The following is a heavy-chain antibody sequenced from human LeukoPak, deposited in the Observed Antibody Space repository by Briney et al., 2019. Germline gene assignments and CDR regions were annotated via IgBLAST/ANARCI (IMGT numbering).Heavy chain of an antibody. V-gene: IGHV3-11*04. Sequence: PGGSLRLSCAASGFTFSDYYMSWIRQAPGKGLEWVSYISSSGSTIHYADSVKGRFTISRDNAKNSLYLQMNSLRAEDTAVYYCARDHYYDSSSYYSPGYYFDYWGQGTLVTVSS. D-gene: IGHD3-22*01. CDR2: ISSSGSTI. CDR3: ARDHYYDSSSYYSPGYYFDY. J-gene: IGHJ4*02. CDR1: GFTFSDYY.